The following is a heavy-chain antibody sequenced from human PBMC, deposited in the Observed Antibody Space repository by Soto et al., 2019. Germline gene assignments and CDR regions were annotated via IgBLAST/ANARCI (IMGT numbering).Heavy chain of an antibody. CDR3: ASSGWYSQQAY. Sequence: SETLSLTCAVYGGSFSGYYWSWIRQPPGKGLEWMGEINHSGSTNYNPSLKSRVTISVDTSKNQFSLKLSSVTAADTAVYYCASSGWYSQQAYWGQGTLVTVSS. CDR2: INHSGST. J-gene: IGHJ4*02. V-gene: IGHV4-34*01. D-gene: IGHD6-19*01. CDR1: GGSFSGYY.